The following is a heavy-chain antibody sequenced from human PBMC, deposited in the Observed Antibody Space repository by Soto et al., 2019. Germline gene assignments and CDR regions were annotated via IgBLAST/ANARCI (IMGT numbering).Heavy chain of an antibody. D-gene: IGHD1-7*01. CDR2: IYYSGST. Sequence: PSETLSLTCTVSGGSISSGDYYWSWIRQPPXKGLEWIGYIYYSGSTYYNPSLKSRVTISVDTSKNQFSLKLSSVTAADTAVYYCARALSGITGTTPHLVDYWGQGTLVTVYS. J-gene: IGHJ4*02. CDR1: GGSISSGDYY. CDR3: ARALSGITGTTPHLVDY. V-gene: IGHV4-30-4*01.